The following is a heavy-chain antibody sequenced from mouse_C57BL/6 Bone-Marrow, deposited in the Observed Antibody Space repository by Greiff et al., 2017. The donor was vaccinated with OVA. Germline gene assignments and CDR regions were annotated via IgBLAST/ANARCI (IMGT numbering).Heavy chain of an antibody. V-gene: IGHV1-85*01. D-gene: IGHD1-1*01. CDR2: IYPRDGST. Sequence: QVQLQQSGPELVKPGASVKLSCKASGYTFTSYDINWVKQRPGQGLEWIGLIYPRDGSTKYNEKFKGKATLTVATSSSTSYMELHSLTSEDSAVYFWASLEAYYGSSPHWYFDVWGTGTTVTVSS. CDR1: GYTFTSYD. J-gene: IGHJ1*03. CDR3: ASLEAYYGSSPHWYFDV.